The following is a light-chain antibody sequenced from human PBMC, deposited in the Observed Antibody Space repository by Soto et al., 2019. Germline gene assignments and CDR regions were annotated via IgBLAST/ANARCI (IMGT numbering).Light chain of an antibody. Sequence: DIQMTQSPSSLSASVGDRVTITCQASQDISNYLNWYQQKPGKAPKLLIYDASTLYSGVPSRFSGSRSGTEFTLTISSLQPDDFASYYCQQYNSFSPYTFGQGTKLEI. CDR2: DAS. J-gene: IGKJ2*01. CDR3: QQYNSFSPYT. CDR1: QDISNY. V-gene: IGKV1-5*01.